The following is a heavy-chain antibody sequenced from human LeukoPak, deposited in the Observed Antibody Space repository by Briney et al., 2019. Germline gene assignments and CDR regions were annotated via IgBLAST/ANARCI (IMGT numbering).Heavy chain of an antibody. D-gene: IGHD5-18*01. CDR1: GVTLSNYA. J-gene: IGHJ4*02. Sequence: GGSLRLSCVASGVTLSNYAMSWARQAPGKGLEWVGRIKSKTDGGTTDYAAPVKGRFTISRDDSKNTLYLQMNSLRAEDTAVYYCASSYGYTDYWGQGTLVTVSS. CDR3: ASSYGYTDY. V-gene: IGHV3-15*01. CDR2: IKSKTDGGTT.